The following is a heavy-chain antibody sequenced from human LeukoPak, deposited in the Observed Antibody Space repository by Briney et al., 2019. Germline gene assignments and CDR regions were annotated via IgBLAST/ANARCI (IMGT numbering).Heavy chain of an antibody. D-gene: IGHD6-25*01. CDR1: GYTFTGYY. CDR2: INNKNGGT. V-gene: IGHV1-2*02. Sequence: ASVRISCEASGYTFTGYYTHWVRQAPGQGLEWMGWINNKNGGTNYAQKFQGRVTMTRDSSSSIAYMELNGLRSDDTAVYYCARSSGKSRFDYWGQGTLVTVSS. CDR3: ARSSGKSRFDY. J-gene: IGHJ4*02.